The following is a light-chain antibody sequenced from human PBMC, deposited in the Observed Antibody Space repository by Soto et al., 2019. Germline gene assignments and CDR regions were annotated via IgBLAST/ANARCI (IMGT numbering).Light chain of an antibody. CDR3: HQRSNWPPFT. Sequence: EVVLTQSPATLSLSPGERATLSCRASQSVSTYLAWYQQKPGQPPRLLIYGASNRATGTPARFSGSGSGTDFTLTISSLEPEDLAVYYCHQRSNWPPFTFGPGTKVEI. CDR2: GAS. V-gene: IGKV3-11*01. J-gene: IGKJ3*01. CDR1: QSVSTY.